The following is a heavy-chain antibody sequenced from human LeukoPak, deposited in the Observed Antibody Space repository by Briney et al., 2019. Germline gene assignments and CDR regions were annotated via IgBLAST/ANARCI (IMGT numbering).Heavy chain of an antibody. J-gene: IGHJ6*02. CDR1: GGSISNYY. CDR3: ARKPPSGPGYYYSYGMDV. CDR2: IYYRGST. V-gene: IGHV4-59*08. Sequence: SETLSLTCTVSGGSISNYYWSWIRQSPGKGLEWIGYIYYRGSTNYNPSLKSRVTISVDTSKNQFSLKLSSVTAADTAVYYCARKPPSGPGYYYSYGMDVWGQGTTVTVSS.